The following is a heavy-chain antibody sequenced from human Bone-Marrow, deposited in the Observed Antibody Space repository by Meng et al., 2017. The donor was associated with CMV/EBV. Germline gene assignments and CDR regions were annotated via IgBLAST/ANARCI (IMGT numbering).Heavy chain of an antibody. CDR3: ASLHSGSHLDRDY. J-gene: IGHJ4*02. V-gene: IGHV6-1*01. Sequence: GDSVSSKSAAWNWIRQSPSRGLEWLGRTYYRSKWYNNYAVSVKSRVTINPDTSKNQFSLQLNSVTPEDTAVYYCASLHSGSHLDRDYWGQGTLVTVSS. CDR1: GDSVSSKSAA. D-gene: IGHD1-26*01. CDR2: TYYRSKWYN.